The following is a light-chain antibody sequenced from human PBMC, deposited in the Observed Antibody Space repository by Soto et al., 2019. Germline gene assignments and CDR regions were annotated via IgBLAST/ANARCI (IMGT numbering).Light chain of an antibody. CDR3: VAWDDSLSGVV. CDR2: RND. V-gene: IGLV1-47*01. CDR1: SSNIGSNY. Sequence: QSVLTQSPSASGTPGQRVTISCSGSSSNIGSNYVYWYQQLPGTAPKLLIYRNDQRPSGVPDRFSGSKSGTSASLAISGLRSDDEADYYCVAWDDSLSGVVFGGGTKLTVL. J-gene: IGLJ3*02.